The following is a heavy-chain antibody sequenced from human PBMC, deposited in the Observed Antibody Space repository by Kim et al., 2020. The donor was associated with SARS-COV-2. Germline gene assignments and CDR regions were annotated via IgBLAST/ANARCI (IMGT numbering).Heavy chain of an antibody. CDR2: IIPILGIA. D-gene: IGHD6-19*01. J-gene: IGHJ6*02. V-gene: IGHV1-69*04. CDR1: GGTFSSYA. CDR3: ARGGYSSGWNNYYGMDV. Sequence: SVKVSCKASGGTFSSYAISWVRQAPGQGLEWMGRIIPILGIANYAQKFQGRVTITADKSTSTAYMELSSLRSEDTSVYYFARGGYSSGWNNYYGMDVWGHGTPVNVSS.